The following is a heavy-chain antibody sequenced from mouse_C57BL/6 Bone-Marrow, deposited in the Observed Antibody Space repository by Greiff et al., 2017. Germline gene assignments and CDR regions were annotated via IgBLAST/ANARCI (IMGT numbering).Heavy chain of an antibody. D-gene: IGHD2-4*01. CDR3: ARGYDYDYAMDY. J-gene: IGHJ4*01. Sequence: VHVKQSGPELVKPGASVKISCKASGYSFTDYNMNWVKQSNGKSLEWIGVINPNYGTTSYNQKFKGKATLTVDQSSSTAYMQLNSLTYEDSAVYYCARGYDYDYAMDYWGQGTSVTVSS. CDR2: INPNYGTT. V-gene: IGHV1-39*01. CDR1: GYSFTDYN.